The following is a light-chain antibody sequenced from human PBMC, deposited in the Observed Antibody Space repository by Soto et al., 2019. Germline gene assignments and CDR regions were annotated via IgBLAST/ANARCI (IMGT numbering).Light chain of an antibody. V-gene: IGKV3-15*01. Sequence: EILRPQLQPTLFGSPGERPPFSSRASQSVSSNLAWYQQKPGQAPRLLIYGASTRATGIPARFSGSGSGTEFTLTISSLQSEDFAVYYCQQYDNSPLTFGGGTKVDIK. J-gene: IGKJ4*01. CDR1: QSVSSN. CDR2: GAS. CDR3: QQYDNSPLT.